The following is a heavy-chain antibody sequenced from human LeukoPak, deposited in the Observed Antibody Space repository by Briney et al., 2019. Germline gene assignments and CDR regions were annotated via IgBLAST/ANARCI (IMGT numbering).Heavy chain of an antibody. D-gene: IGHD6-6*01. J-gene: IGHJ3*02. CDR1: GYTFTGYY. CDR2: INPNSGGT. Sequence: GASVKVSCKASGYTFTGYYMHWVRQAPGQGLEWMGWINPNSGGTNYAQKFQGRVTMTRDTSISTAYMALSRLRSDDTAVYYCARDGSIAARATFDIWGQGTMVTVSS. V-gene: IGHV1-2*02. CDR3: ARDGSIAARATFDI.